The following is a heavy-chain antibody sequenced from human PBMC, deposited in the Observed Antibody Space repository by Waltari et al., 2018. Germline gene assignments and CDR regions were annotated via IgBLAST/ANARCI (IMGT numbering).Heavy chain of an antibody. CDR2: IYPLYSAT. Sequence: EVQLVQSGAAVKKPGESLKISCKGSGYSFTSYWIGWVRQMPGKGLEWMGIIYPLYSATRYSPSLQGQVTTSADNCSSTAYLQLSSLKASDTVMYYCARSTGTTVTTDQDLDYWVQGTLVTVSS. D-gene: IGHD4-17*01. CDR3: ARSTGTTVTTDQDLDY. CDR1: GYSFTSYW. V-gene: IGHV5-51*01. J-gene: IGHJ4*02.